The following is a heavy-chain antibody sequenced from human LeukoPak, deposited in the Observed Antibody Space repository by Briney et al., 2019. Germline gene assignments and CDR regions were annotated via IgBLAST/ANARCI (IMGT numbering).Heavy chain of an antibody. CDR1: GDSMSSYF. J-gene: IGHJ5*02. V-gene: IGHV4-59*01. D-gene: IGHD4-17*01. Sequence: SETLSLTCTVSGDSMSSYFWSWIRQPPGKGLEWIAYNHDSGTTNYNPSLKSRVTTSIDTSKNQFSLKLNSVTPADTAVYYCARSRGGFGDYGSWFDLGGRGTLVTVST. CDR3: ARSRGGFGDYGSWFDL. CDR2: NHDSGTT.